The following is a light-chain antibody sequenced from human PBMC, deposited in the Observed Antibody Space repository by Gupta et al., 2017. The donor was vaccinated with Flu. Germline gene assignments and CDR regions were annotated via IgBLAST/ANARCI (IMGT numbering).Light chain of an antibody. V-gene: IGKV1D-12*01. CDR1: QYISSG. CDR3: QQANSFPIT. J-gene: IGKJ5*01. Sequence: SVSAFTGDRVSITCRASQYISSGLALYQQKPGTAPKLLISAASTLESGVPSRFSGSGSGTDFTLIINSLQPEDFATYYCQQANSFPITFGQGTRLEIK. CDR2: AAS.